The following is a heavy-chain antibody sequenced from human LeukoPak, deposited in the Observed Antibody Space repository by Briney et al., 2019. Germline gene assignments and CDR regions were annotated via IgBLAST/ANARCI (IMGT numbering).Heavy chain of an antibody. J-gene: IGHJ4*02. V-gene: IGHV3-21*01. CDR1: GFTFSNYN. D-gene: IGHD2-15*01. CDR2: ISISSNYI. Sequence: GRTLRLSCAASGFTFSNYNMNWVRQASGKGLEWVSCISISSNYIYYPDSVKGRLTISRDNAKNSLYLQMNSLRAEDTAVYYCARDGGGGLDYWGQGTLVTVSS. CDR3: ARDGGGGLDY.